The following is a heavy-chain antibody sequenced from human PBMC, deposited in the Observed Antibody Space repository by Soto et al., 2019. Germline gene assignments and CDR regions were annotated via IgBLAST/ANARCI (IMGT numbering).Heavy chain of an antibody. D-gene: IGHD3-10*01. CDR2: ISYGGSNK. V-gene: IGHV3-30-3*01. J-gene: IGHJ4*02. CDR1: GFTFSSYA. Sequence: QVQLVESGGGVVQPGRSLRLSCAASGFTFSSYAMHWVRQAPGKGLEWVAVISYGGSNKYYADSVKGRFTISRDNSKNTRYLQMNSLRAEDTAVYYCARDPMGRYYGSGSYYFDYWGQGTLVTVSS. CDR3: ARDPMGRYYGSGSYYFDY.